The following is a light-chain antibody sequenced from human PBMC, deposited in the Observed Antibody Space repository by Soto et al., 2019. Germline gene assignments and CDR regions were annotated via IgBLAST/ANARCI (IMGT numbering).Light chain of an antibody. CDR1: QTIRSW. J-gene: IGKJ1*01. CDR3: QQYNSAWT. V-gene: IGKV1-5*01. CDR2: DAS. Sequence: DIQMTQSPSTLSGSVGDRVTITCRASQTIRSWLAWYQQKPGKAPKLLIYDASSLESGVPSRFSGSGSGTEFTLTISSLQPDDFATYYCQQYNSAWTFGQGSKV.